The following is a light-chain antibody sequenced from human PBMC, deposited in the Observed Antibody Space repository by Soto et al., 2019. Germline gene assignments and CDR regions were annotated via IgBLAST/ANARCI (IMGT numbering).Light chain of an antibody. Sequence: QSALTQPASVSGSPGQSITISCTGSSSDVGAYNYVSWYLQHPGKAPKLLIYGVGNRPSGVSARFSGSKSGDTASLTISGLQAEDEADYYCQSFDKYLSAVVFGGGTKLTVL. J-gene: IGLJ2*01. CDR1: SSDVGAYNY. CDR3: QSFDKYLSAVV. V-gene: IGLV2-14*01. CDR2: GVG.